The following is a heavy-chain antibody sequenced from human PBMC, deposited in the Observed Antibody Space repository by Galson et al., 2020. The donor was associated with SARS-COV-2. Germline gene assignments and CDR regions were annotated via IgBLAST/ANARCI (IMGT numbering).Heavy chain of an antibody. V-gene: IGHV3-53*05. CDR1: GFTVSRNY. J-gene: IGHJ6*02. CDR2: IYVGGDT. CDR3: AGAPRGYDYGMDV. D-gene: IGHD3-10*01. Sequence: GGSLRLSCAASGFTVSRNYMRWVRQAPGKGLEWVSDIYVGGDTFYADSVKGRFTISRDSLKNTLYLQINSLRAEDTAVYYCAGAPRGYDYGMDVWGQGTTVTFSS.